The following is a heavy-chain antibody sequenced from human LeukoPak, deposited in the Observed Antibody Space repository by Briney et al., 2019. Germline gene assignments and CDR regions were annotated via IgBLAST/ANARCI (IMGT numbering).Heavy chain of an antibody. J-gene: IGHJ5*02. CDR2: IIPIFGTA. CDR3: ARGRIAVANNWFDP. Sequence: ASVKVSCKASGGTLSSYAISWVRQAPGQGLEWMGGIIPIFGTANYAQKFQGRVTTTTDESTSTAYMELSSLRSEDTAVYYCARGRIAVANNWFDPWGQGTLVTVSS. D-gene: IGHD6-19*01. V-gene: IGHV1-69*05. CDR1: GGTLSSYA.